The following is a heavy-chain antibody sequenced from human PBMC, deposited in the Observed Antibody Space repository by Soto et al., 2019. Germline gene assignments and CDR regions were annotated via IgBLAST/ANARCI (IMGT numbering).Heavy chain of an antibody. CDR1: GFTFTTHW. V-gene: IGHV3-74*01. J-gene: IGHJ4*02. CDR3: AADAPHDGTVAGDY. Sequence: EVQLVESGGGLVQPGGSLRLSCAASGFTFTTHWMHWVRQVPEKGLAWVARINGDGSETTYADSVRGRLTIFRDNAKNILDRQLNNLRVEDTAVYYCAADAPHDGTVAGDYCGQGTLVTVSS. CDR2: INGDGSET. D-gene: IGHD3-22*01.